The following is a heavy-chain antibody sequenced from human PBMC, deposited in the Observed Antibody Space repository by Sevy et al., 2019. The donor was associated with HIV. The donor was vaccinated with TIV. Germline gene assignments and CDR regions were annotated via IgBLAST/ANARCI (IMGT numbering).Heavy chain of an antibody. V-gene: IGHV3-15*01. CDR1: GFIFSNSW. Sequence: GGSMRLSCAASGFIFSNSWMTWVRQAPGKGLEWVGHIKRKADGETTDYADPVKGRFTISRDDSKSTLYLQMNSLKTDDTAVYYCFETFTEFDYWGQGTLVTVSS. D-gene: IGHD3-16*01. CDR3: FETFTEFDY. J-gene: IGHJ4*02. CDR2: IKRKADGETT.